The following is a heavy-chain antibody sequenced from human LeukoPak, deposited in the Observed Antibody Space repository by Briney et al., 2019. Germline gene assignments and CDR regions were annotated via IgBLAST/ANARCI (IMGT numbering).Heavy chain of an antibody. D-gene: IGHD6-19*01. J-gene: IGHJ4*02. CDR2: ISGDGGST. CDR3: AKARIAVAGLLDY. V-gene: IGHV3-43*02. Sequence: GGSLRLSCAASGFTFDDYAMHWVRQAPGKGLEWVSLISGDGGSTYYADSVKGRFTISRDNSKNSLYLQMNSLRTEDTALYYWAKARIAVAGLLDYWGQGTLVTVSS. CDR1: GFTFDDYA.